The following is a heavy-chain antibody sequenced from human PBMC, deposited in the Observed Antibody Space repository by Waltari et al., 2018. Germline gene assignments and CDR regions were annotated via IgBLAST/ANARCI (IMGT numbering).Heavy chain of an antibody. Sequence: QVQLVQSGAELKKAGASVKVSCTTSGYTFTNCDVNWVRLAPGQGFEWMGSLSPKHGKAVVGQMFQGRVSTTRDSSINTAYMELSGLTSADTAVYYCAISEYSSGFDSWGQGTHVTVSS. CDR1: GYTFTNCD. CDR3: AISEYSSGFDS. CDR2: LSPKHGKA. J-gene: IGHJ4*01. V-gene: IGHV1-8*01. D-gene: IGHD6-19*01.